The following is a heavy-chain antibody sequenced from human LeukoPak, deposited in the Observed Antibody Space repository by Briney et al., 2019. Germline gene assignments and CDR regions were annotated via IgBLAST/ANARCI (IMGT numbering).Heavy chain of an antibody. J-gene: IGHJ4*02. Sequence: PGRSLRPSCAASGFTFSSYWMSWVRQAPGTGREGGANIKQDGSEKYYVDSVKGRFTISRDNAKNSLYLQMNSLRAEDTAVYYCARAPYCIGGSCRFDYWGQGTLVTVSS. CDR1: GFTFSSYW. CDR3: ARAPYCIGGSCRFDY. V-gene: IGHV3-7*03. CDR2: IKQDGSEK. D-gene: IGHD2-15*01.